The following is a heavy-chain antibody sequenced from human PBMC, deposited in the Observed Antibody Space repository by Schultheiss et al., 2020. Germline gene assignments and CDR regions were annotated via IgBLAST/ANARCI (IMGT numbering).Heavy chain of an antibody. Sequence: VQLQQSGAELARPGASVKMSCKASGYTFTSYTMHWVKQRPGQGLEWIGYINPSSGYTNYNQKFKDKATLTADKSSSTAYMQLSSLTSEDSAVYYCAREGLLFYAMDYWGQGTSVTVSS. CDR1: GYTFTSYT. D-gene: IGHD2/OR15-2a*01. CDR2: INPSSGYT. V-gene: IGHV1-2*02. J-gene: IGHJ4*01. CDR3: AREGLLFYAMDY.